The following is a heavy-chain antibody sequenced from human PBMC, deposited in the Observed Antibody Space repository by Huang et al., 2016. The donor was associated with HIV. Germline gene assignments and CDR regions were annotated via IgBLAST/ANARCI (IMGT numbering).Heavy chain of an antibody. CDR3: VKDQGHTFMVRYHFDF. CDR1: GFTFSTYG. CDR2: ISYDGSEK. Sequence: QVQLVESGGGVVQPGRSLRLSCAASGFTFSTYGMYWVRQAPGKGLEWVTVISYDGSEKYYSDSVKGRFTSSRDNSNNTLYLQMNSLRADDTAVYYCVKDQGHTFMVRYHFDFWGQGTLVTVSS. D-gene: IGHD3-10*01. J-gene: IGHJ4*02. V-gene: IGHV3-30*18.